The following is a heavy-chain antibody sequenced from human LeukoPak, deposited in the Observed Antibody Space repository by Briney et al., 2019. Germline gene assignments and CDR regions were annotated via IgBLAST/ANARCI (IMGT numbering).Heavy chain of an antibody. CDR3: ARMIASAGTFHFDC. J-gene: IGHJ4*02. Sequence: PSETLSLTCAVYGGSISGYYWSWIRQPPGKGLEWIGYIFYSESTYYNPSLKSRITISVDTSKNQFSLKLSSVTAADTAVYYCARMIASAGTFHFDCWGQGTLVTVSS. V-gene: IGHV4-30-4*01. CDR1: GGSISGYY. CDR2: IFYSEST. D-gene: IGHD6-13*01.